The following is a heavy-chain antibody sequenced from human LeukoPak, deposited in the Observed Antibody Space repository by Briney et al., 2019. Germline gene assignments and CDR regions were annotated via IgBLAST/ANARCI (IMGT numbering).Heavy chain of an antibody. CDR1: GYTFTGYY. V-gene: IGHV1-2*02. CDR2: INPDSGGT. Sequence: GASVKVSCKASGYTFTGYYIHWVRQAPGQGPEWMGWINPDSGGTNYAQKFQVRVTMSRDTSISTAYMEVSRLRSDDTAVYYCAREPIVLVPAAIFNWFDPWGQGTLVTVSS. J-gene: IGHJ5*02. CDR3: AREPIVLVPAAIFNWFDP. D-gene: IGHD2-2*02.